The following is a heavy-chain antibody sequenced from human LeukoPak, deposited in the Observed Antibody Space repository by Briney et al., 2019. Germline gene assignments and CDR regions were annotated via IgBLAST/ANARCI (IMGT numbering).Heavy chain of an antibody. J-gene: IGHJ4*02. CDR1: GGTFSSYA. D-gene: IGHD6-19*01. CDR3: ARDQVRWLTYFDY. CDR2: IMPILGIA. V-gene: IGHV1-69*04. Sequence: ASVKVSCKASGGTFSSYAISWVRQAPGQGLEWMGRIMPILGIANYAQKFQGRVTITADKSTSTGYMELSSLRSEDTAVYYCARDQVRWLTYFDYWGQGTLVTVSS.